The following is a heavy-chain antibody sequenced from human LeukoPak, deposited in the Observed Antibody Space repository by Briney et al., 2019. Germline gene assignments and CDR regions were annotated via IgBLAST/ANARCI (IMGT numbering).Heavy chain of an antibody. CDR3: ARDGYRRSYWYYGMDV. J-gene: IGHJ6*02. Sequence: ASVKVSCKASGYTFTTYTIHWVRLAPCHGLAWMSCINVGNGNTKYSQKFQGRVSITRDTSASTAYMELSTLRSEDTALYYCARDGYRRSYWYYGMDVWGLGTTVIVSS. D-gene: IGHD5-18*01. CDR2: INVGNGNT. CDR1: GYTFTTYT. V-gene: IGHV1-3*01.